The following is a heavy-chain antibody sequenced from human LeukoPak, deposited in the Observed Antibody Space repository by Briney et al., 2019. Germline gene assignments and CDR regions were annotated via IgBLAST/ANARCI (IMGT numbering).Heavy chain of an antibody. CDR2: IKQDGSEK. Sequence: GGSLRLSCAASGFTFSSYWMGWVRQAPGKGLEWVANIKQDGSEKYYVDSVKGRFTISRDNAKNSLYLQMNSLRAEDTAVYYCARDQGPQLESYWGQGTLVTVSS. J-gene: IGHJ4*02. V-gene: IGHV3-7*01. CDR3: ARDQGPQLESY. CDR1: GFTFSSYW. D-gene: IGHD6-6*01.